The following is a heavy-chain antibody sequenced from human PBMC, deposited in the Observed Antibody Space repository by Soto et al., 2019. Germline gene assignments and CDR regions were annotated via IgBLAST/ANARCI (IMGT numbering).Heavy chain of an antibody. V-gene: IGHV4-39*01. D-gene: IGHD3-22*01. J-gene: IGHJ3*02. CDR1: GGSISSSSYY. CDR2: IYYSGST. Sequence: SETLSLTCTVSGGSISSSSYYWGWIRQPPGKGLEWIGSIYYSGSTYYNPSLKSRVTISVDTSKNQFSLKLSSVTAADTAVYYCARSYYYDSSGSQDAFDIWGQGTMVTVSS. CDR3: ARSYYYDSSGSQDAFDI.